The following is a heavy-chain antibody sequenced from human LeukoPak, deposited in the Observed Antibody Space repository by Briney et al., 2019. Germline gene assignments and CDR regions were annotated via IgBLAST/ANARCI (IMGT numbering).Heavy chain of an antibody. J-gene: IGHJ1*01. CDR1: GYTLTELS. D-gene: IGHD6-19*01. CDR2: FDPEDGET. CDR3: ATVAVAGLVHRKYFQH. Sequence: ASVKVSCKVSGYTLTELSMHWVRQAPGKGLEWMGGFDPEDGETIYAQKFQGRVTMTEDTSTDTAYMELSSLRSEDTAVYYCATVAVAGLVHRKYFQHWGQGTLVTVSS. V-gene: IGHV1-24*01.